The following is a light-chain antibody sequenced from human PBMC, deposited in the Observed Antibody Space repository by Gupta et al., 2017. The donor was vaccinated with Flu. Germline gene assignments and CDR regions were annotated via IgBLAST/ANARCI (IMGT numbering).Light chain of an antibody. V-gene: IGKV3D-20*02. CDR2: DAS. CDR1: KRITSNY. Sequence: EIMLSPSSATTLLSSRGGATPPCWTSKRITSNYLAWYQQKPGQAPSLLIFDASNRATGLPARFSGSGSGTDFTLNIDRLVPEDFAVYYCQQCGSSPWTFGGGTKV. CDR3: QQCGSSPWT. J-gene: IGKJ4*01.